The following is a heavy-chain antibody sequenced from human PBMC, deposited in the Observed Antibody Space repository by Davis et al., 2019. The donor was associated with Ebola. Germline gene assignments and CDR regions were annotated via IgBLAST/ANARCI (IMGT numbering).Heavy chain of an antibody. CDR3: ARDRWGQIVSYLVA. Sequence: GESLKISCAASGFSFSTYAMHWVRQPPGKGLEWVAVMSHDGTTEFYADSVKGRLTISRDNSNNTLYLHMTNVRSEDKAVYFCARDRWGQIVSYLVAWGQGTRVPLSS. CDR1: GFSFSTYA. CDR2: MSHDGTTE. V-gene: IGHV3-30*01. D-gene: IGHD3-10*01. J-gene: IGHJ5*02.